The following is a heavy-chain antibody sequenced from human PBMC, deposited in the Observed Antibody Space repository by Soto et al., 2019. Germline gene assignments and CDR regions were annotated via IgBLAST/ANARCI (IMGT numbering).Heavy chain of an antibody. CDR3: STARRRFLELRSYYYCMDV. V-gene: IGHV4-30-4*01. CDR2: IYYSGST. D-gene: IGHD3-3*01. CDR1: GGSISSGDYS. Sequence: SETLSLTCTVSGGSISSGDYSWSWIRQPPGKGLEWIGYIYYSGSTYYNPSLKSRVTISVDTSKNQFSLKLSSVTAADTAVYYCSTARRRFLELRSYYYCMDVWGKGTTVTVSS. J-gene: IGHJ6*04.